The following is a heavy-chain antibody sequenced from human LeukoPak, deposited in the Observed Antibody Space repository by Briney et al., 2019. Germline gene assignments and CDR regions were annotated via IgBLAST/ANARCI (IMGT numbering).Heavy chain of an antibody. CDR2: IIPILGIA. V-gene: IGHV1-69*04. Sequence: SVKVSCKASGGTFSGYAISWVRQAPGQGLEWMGRIIPILGIANYAQKFQGRVTITADKSTSTAYMELSSLRSEDTAVYYCAREGHGLHDSRSSWFDPWGQGTLVTVSS. D-gene: IGHD1-1*01. CDR1: GGTFSGYA. CDR3: AREGHGLHDSRSSWFDP. J-gene: IGHJ5*02.